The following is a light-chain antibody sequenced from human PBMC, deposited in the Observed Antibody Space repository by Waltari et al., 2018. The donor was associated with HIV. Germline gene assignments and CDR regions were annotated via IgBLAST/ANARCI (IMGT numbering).Light chain of an antibody. CDR1: SSAVGSYNL. CDR3: CSYAGSSIP. Sequence: QSALTQPASVSGSIGQSITTSCTGTSSAVGSYNLVSWYQHHPGKAPKLIIYEVYKRPSGVSNRFSGSKSGNTASLTVSGLQAEDEADYYCCSYAGSSIPFGGGTKLTVL. V-gene: IGLV2-23*02. J-gene: IGLJ2*01. CDR2: EVY.